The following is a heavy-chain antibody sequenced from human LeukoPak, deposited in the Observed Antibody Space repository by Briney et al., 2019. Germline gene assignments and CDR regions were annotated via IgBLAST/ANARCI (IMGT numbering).Heavy chain of an antibody. CDR3: ARGRPHGNDY. D-gene: IGHD4-23*01. V-gene: IGHV3-74*01. Sequence: PGGSLGLSCAASGFTFSSCWMNWVRQAPGKGLVWVSRIASDGSSTTYADSVKGRFSISRDNAKNTLYLQMNSLRVEDTAVYYCARGRPHGNDYWGQGTLVTVSS. J-gene: IGHJ4*02. CDR2: IASDGSST. CDR1: GFTFSSCW.